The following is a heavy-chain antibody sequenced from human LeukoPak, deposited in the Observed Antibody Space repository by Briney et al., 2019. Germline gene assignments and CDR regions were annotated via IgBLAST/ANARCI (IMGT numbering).Heavy chain of an antibody. CDR2: IYYSGST. CDR1: GGSISSSSCY. V-gene: IGHV4-39*01. CDR3: ARGLAYYDFWSGNYYYYYMDV. D-gene: IGHD3-3*01. Sequence: SETLSLTCTVSGGSISSSSCYWGWIRQPPGKGLEWIGSIYYSGSTYYNPSLKSRVTISVDTSKNQFSLKLSSVTAADTAVYYCARGLAYYDFWSGNYYYYYMDVWGKGTTVTVSS. J-gene: IGHJ6*03.